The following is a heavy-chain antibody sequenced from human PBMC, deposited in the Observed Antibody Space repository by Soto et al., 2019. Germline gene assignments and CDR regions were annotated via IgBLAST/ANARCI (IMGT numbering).Heavy chain of an antibody. CDR1: GFTFSNYG. CDR3: ARDQVITMVRGVIITPFGY. D-gene: IGHD3-10*01. J-gene: IGHJ4*02. V-gene: IGHV3-33*01. Sequence: HPGGSLRLSCAASGFTFSNYGMHWVRQAPGKGLEWVAVIWYDGSNKYYGDSVKGRFTISRDNSKNTLYLQMNSLRAEDTAVYYCARDQVITMVRGVIITPFGYWGQGTLVTAPQ. CDR2: IWYDGSNK.